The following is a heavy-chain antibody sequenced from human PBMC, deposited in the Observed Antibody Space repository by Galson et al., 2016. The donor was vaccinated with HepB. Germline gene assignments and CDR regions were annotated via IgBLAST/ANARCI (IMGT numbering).Heavy chain of an antibody. J-gene: IGHJ1*01. CDR1: GFTFSAYV. Sequence: SLRLSCAASGFTFSAYVMHWVRQAPGKGLEWVAVTSYDGSNKYYADSVKGRFTISRDNSKNTLYLQMNSLRAEDSAVYYCAKDITDLVVVIAAQHWGHGTLVTVSS. V-gene: IGHV3-30*18. CDR3: AKDITDLVVVIAAQH. D-gene: IGHD2-15*01. CDR2: TSYDGSNK.